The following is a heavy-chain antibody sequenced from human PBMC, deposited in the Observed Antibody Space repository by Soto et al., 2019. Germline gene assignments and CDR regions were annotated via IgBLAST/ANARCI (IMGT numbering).Heavy chain of an antibody. CDR2: IYYSGST. CDR3: ARDGGRVGAFDI. V-gene: IGHV4-59*01. J-gene: IGHJ3*02. CDR1: GGSISSYY. Sequence: PSETLSLTCTVSGGSISSYYWSWIRQPPGKGLEWIGYIYYSGSTNYNPSLKSRVTISVDTSKNQFSLKLSSVTAADTAVYYCARDGGRVGAFDIWGQGTMVTVSS.